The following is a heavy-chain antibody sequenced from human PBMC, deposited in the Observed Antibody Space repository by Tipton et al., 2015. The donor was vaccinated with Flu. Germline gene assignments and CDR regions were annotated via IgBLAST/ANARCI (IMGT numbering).Heavy chain of an antibody. J-gene: IGHJ4*02. CDR1: GGSINSFY. Sequence: TLSLTCTVSGGSINSFYWSWIRQPPGRGLEYIGDIFYTGSTTYNPALKSRVTISVDTSKNQSSLKVTSVTAADTALYFCARLRSGMIDYWGQGTLVTVSS. D-gene: IGHD1-26*01. V-gene: IGHV4-59*08. CDR2: IFYTGST. CDR3: ARLRSGMIDY.